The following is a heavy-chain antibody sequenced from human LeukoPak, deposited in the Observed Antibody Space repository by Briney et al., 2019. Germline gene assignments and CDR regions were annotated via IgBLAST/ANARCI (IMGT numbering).Heavy chain of an antibody. CDR3: ARGRMVRGVINWFDP. CDR1: GGSISSGGYS. Sequence: SETLSLTCAVSGGSISSGGYSWSWIRQPPGKGLEWIGYIYHSGSTYYNPSLKSRVTISVDRSKNQFSLKLSSVTAADTAGYYCARGRMVRGVINWFDPWGQGTLVTVSS. V-gene: IGHV4-30-2*01. D-gene: IGHD3-10*01. J-gene: IGHJ5*02. CDR2: IYHSGST.